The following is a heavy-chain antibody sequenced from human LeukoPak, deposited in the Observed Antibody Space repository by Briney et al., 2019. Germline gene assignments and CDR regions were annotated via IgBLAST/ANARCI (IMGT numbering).Heavy chain of an antibody. CDR3: ARFQYSSGWVVLDYYYGMDV. V-gene: IGHV4-59*01. D-gene: IGHD6-19*01. CDR1: GGSISSYY. Sequence: PSETLSLTCTVSGGSISSYYWSWLRQPPGKGLEWIGYIYYSGSTNYNPSLKSRDTISVDTSKNQFSLKLSSVTAADTAVYYCARFQYSSGWVVLDYYYGMDVWGQGTTVTVSS. J-gene: IGHJ6*02. CDR2: IYYSGST.